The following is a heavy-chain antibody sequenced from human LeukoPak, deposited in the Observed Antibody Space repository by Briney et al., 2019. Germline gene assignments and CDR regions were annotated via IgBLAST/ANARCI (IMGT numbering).Heavy chain of an antibody. Sequence: ASETLSLTCTVSGGSISSGGYSWSWIRQPPGKGLEWIGYIYHSGSTYYNPSLKSRVTISVDRSKNQFSLKLSSVTAADTAVYYCARVRDYVYYFDYWGQGTLVTVSS. CDR1: GGSISSGGYS. CDR2: IYHSGST. CDR3: ARVRDYVYYFDY. D-gene: IGHD3-16*01. J-gene: IGHJ4*02. V-gene: IGHV4-30-2*01.